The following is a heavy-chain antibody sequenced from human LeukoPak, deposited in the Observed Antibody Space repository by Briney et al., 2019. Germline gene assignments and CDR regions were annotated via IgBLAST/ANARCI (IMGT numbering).Heavy chain of an antibody. CDR1: GFTFSSYE. Sequence: PGGSLRLSCAASGFTFSSYEMNWVRQAPGKGLEWVSYISSSGSTIYYADSVKGRFTISRDNAKNSLYLQMNSLRAEDTAVYYCARDFIAVAGTDYFDYWGQGTLVTVSS. J-gene: IGHJ4*02. CDR3: ARDFIAVAGTDYFDY. CDR2: ISSSGSTI. V-gene: IGHV3-48*03. D-gene: IGHD6-19*01.